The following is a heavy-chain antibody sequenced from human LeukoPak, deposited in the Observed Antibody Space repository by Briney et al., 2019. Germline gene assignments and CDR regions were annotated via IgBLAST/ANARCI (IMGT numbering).Heavy chain of an antibody. V-gene: IGHV1-69*04. D-gene: IGHD1-26*01. J-gene: IGHJ4*02. Sequence: SVKVSCKASGGTFSSYAISWGRQAPGQGLKWMGRIIPILGIANYAQKFQGRVTITADKSTSTAYMELSSLRSEDTAVYYCASYSGSYSLYFDYWGQGTLVTVPS. CDR2: IIPILGIA. CDR1: GGTFSSYA. CDR3: ASYSGSYSLYFDY.